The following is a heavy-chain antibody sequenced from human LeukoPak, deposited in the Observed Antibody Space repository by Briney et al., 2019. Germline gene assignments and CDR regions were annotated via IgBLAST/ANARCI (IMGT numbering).Heavy chain of an antibody. J-gene: IGHJ4*02. CDR3: AKAVVPVISQHYFDY. CDR1: GFTVSSNY. V-gene: IGHV3-53*01. D-gene: IGHD3-22*01. Sequence: GGSLRLSCAASGFTVSSNYMSWVRQAPGKGLEWVSVIYSGGSTYYTDCVKGRVTISRDKSKNTLYLQMNSLRAEDTAVYYCAKAVVPVISQHYFDYWGQGTLVTVSS. CDR2: IYSGGST.